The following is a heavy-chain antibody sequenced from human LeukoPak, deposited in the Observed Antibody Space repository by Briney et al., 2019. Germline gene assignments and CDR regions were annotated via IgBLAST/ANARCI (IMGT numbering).Heavy chain of an antibody. V-gene: IGHV3-15*01. CDR1: GFTFTNAW. D-gene: IGHD3-3*01. J-gene: IGHJ4*02. Sequence: PGGSLRLSCAASGFTFTNAWMSWVRQAPGKGLEWVGHIRNKIDGGTIDYAAPVKGRFTISRDDSKNTLYLQMNSLKIDDTAVYYRQTLHYDESGHYNAWWGQGTLVTVSS. CDR2: IRNKIDGGTI. CDR3: QTLHYDESGHYNAW.